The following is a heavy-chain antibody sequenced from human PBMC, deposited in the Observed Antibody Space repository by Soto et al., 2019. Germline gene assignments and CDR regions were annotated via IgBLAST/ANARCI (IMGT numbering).Heavy chain of an antibody. CDR1: GGSISSGGYY. D-gene: IGHD1-26*01. V-gene: IGHV4-31*03. J-gene: IGHJ5*02. Sequence: PSETLSLTCTVSGGSISSGGYYWSWIRQHPGKGLEWIGYIYYSGSTYYNPSPKSRVTISVDTSKNQFSLKLSSVTAADTAVYYGASRVGLHLDPWGQGTLVTVSS. CDR3: ASRVGLHLDP. CDR2: IYYSGST.